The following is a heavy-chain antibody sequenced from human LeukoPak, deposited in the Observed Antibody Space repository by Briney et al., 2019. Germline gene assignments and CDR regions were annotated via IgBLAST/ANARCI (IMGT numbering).Heavy chain of an antibody. CDR3: ARRYSSSWYVGWFDP. Sequence: SQTLSLTCAISGDSVSSKSAGWNWIRQSPTRGLEWLGRTYYRSKWYNDSAPSVRNRITINPDTSKNQFSLQLNSVTPEDTAVYYCARRYSSSWYVGWFDPWGQGTLVTVSS. J-gene: IGHJ5*02. CDR1: GDSVSSKSAG. D-gene: IGHD6-13*01. V-gene: IGHV6-1*01. CDR2: TYYRSKWYN.